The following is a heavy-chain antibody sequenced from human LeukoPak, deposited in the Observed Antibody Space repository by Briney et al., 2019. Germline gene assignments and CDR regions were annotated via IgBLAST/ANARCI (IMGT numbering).Heavy chain of an antibody. CDR1: GFTFSSYW. CDR2: IKQDGSEK. V-gene: IGHV3-7*01. Sequence: GGSLRLSCAASGFTFSSYWMSWVRQAPGKGLEWVANIKQDGSEKYYVDSVKGRFTISRDNAKNSLYLQMNSLRAEDTAVYYCAREREGTVVVPAANGGQGTLVTVSS. D-gene: IGHD2-2*01. CDR3: AREREGTVVVPAAN. J-gene: IGHJ4*02.